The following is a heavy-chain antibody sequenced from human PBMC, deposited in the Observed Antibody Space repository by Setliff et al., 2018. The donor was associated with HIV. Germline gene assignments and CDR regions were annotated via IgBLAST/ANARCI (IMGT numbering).Heavy chain of an antibody. CDR1: GGSIHGFY. CDR3: AREGMDLLTGSLDL. CDR2: MYTSGSF. V-gene: IGHV4-4*08. J-gene: IGHJ4*01. Sequence: SETLSLTCTVSGGSIHGFYWTWVRQPPGKELEWIGYMYTSGSFRYNPSLESRVSISVDTSNNQFSLKLNSVTAADTAVYFCAREGMDLLTGSLDLWGRGSLVTVSS. D-gene: IGHD3-9*01.